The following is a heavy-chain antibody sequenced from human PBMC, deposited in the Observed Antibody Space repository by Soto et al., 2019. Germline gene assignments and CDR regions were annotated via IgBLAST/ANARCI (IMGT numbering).Heavy chain of an antibody. CDR3: ARSDSRHYYYYGMDV. CDR1: GYSFTSYW. D-gene: IGHD3-3*01. V-gene: IGHV5-51*01. Sequence: PGESLKISCKGSGYSFTSYWIGWVRQMPGKGLEWMGIIYPGDSDTRYSPSFQGQVTISADKSISTAYLQWSSLKASDTAMYYRARSDSRHYYYYGMDVWGQGTTVTVSS. CDR2: IYPGDSDT. J-gene: IGHJ6*02.